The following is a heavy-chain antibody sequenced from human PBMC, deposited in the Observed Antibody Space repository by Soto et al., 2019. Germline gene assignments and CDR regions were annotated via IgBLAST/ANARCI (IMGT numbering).Heavy chain of an antibody. D-gene: IGHD3-10*01. CDR3: ARGYYGSGSPTLSLNYYYYGMDV. CDR2: INPNSGGT. CDR1: GYTFTGYY. Sequence: QVQLVQSGAEVKKPGASVKVSCKASGYTFTGYYMHWVRQAPGQGPEWMGWINPNSGGTNYAQKFQGWVTMTRDTSISKAYMELGRLRSDDTAVYYCARGYYGSGSPTLSLNYYYYGMDVWGQGTTVTVSS. J-gene: IGHJ6*02. V-gene: IGHV1-2*04.